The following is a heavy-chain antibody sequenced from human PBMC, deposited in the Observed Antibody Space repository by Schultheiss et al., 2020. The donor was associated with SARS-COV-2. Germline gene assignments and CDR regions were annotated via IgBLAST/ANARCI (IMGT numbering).Heavy chain of an antibody. J-gene: IGHJ5*02. D-gene: IGHD3-10*01. Sequence: SQTLSLTCTVSGGSISSYYWSWIRQPPGKGLEWIGYIYYSGSTYYNPSLKSRVTMSVDTSKNQFSLELSSVTAADTAVYYCARRDNYYGSGSYNNWFDPWGQGTLVTVSS. CDR1: GGSISSYY. CDR3: ARRDNYYGSGSYNNWFDP. CDR2: IYYSGST. V-gene: IGHV4-59*12.